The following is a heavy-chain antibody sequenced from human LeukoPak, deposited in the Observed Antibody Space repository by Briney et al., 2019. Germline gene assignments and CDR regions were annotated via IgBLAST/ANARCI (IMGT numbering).Heavy chain of an antibody. CDR2: INPSGGST. V-gene: IGHV1-46*01. Sequence: ASEKVSCKASGYTFTTYYIHWVRRAPGQGLEWMGIINPSGGSTSYAQKFQGRVTMTRDTSTSTAYMELSSLRSEDTAVYYCARGGDGYNTIGYWGQGTLVTVSS. J-gene: IGHJ4*02. D-gene: IGHD5-24*01. CDR3: ARGGDGYNTIGY. CDR1: GYTFTTYY.